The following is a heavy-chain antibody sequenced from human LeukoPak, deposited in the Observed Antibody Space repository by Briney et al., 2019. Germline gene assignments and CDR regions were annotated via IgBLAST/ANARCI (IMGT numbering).Heavy chain of an antibody. CDR2: ISYSGNT. CDR1: GGSIISSDYH. Sequence: SKTLSLTCTVSGGSIISSDYHWGWVRQPPGKGLEWIGTISYSGNTDYNPSLRSRVTISVDTSNNQFSLRLGSVTAADTAVYHCARHCCSGPAKRVFDIWGQGTMVTVSS. J-gene: IGHJ3*02. D-gene: IGHD2-15*01. V-gene: IGHV4-39*01. CDR3: ARHCCSGPAKRVFDI.